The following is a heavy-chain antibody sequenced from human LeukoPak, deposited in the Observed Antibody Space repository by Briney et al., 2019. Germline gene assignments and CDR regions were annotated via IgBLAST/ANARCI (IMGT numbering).Heavy chain of an antibody. J-gene: IGHJ3*02. V-gene: IGHV3-7*03. CDR2: INEEGSDS. CDR3: AKDMYSGSSRGAFDI. CDR1: GFTFSGCW. Sequence: PGGSLRLSCAASGFTFSGCWMNWVRQAPGKGLEWVANINEEGSDSYYVDSVKGRFTISRDNGKNSLYLQMNSLRAEDMALYYCAKDMYSGSSRGAFDIWGQGTMVTVSS. D-gene: IGHD1-26*01.